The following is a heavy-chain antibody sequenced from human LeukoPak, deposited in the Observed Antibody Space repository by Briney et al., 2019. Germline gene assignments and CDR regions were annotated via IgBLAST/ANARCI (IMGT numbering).Heavy chain of an antibody. J-gene: IGHJ5*02. CDR1: GYTFTGYY. CDR2: INPNSGGT. V-gene: IGHV1-2*02. CDR3: ARDSNEFGELVGWFDP. D-gene: IGHD3-10*01. Sequence: GASVKVSCKASGYTFTGYYMHWVRQAPGQGLEWMGWINPNSGGTNYAQKFQGRVTITADKSTSTAYMELSSLRSEDTAVYYCARDSNEFGELVGWFDPWGQGTLVTVSS.